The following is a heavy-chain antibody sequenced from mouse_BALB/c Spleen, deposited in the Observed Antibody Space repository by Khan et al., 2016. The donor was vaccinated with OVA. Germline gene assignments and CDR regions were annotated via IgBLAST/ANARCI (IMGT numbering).Heavy chain of an antibody. CDR1: GYTFSSYW. CDR3: ARGNYYGSSSWFGY. J-gene: IGHJ3*01. V-gene: IGHV1-9*01. D-gene: IGHD1-1*01. Sequence: LMESGASVKISCKATGYTFSSYWIEWVKQRPGHGLEWIGEILPGSGRNNYNEKFKGKATFTADTSSNTAYMQLSNLTSDDSAVYYCARGNYYGSSSWFGYWGQGTLVTVSA. CDR2: ILPGSGRN.